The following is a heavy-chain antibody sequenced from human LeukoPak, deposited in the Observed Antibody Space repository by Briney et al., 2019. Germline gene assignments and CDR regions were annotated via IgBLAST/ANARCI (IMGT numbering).Heavy chain of an antibody. CDR2: IRSKAYGGTT. Sequence: GGSLRLSCTASGFTFGDYAMSWFRQAPGKGLEWVGFIRSKAYGGTTEYAASVKGRFTISRDDSKSIAYLQMNSLRAEDTAVYYCARDGWSVDYWGQGTLVTVSS. V-gene: IGHV3-49*03. D-gene: IGHD2-15*01. CDR1: GFTFGDYA. J-gene: IGHJ4*02. CDR3: ARDGWSVDY.